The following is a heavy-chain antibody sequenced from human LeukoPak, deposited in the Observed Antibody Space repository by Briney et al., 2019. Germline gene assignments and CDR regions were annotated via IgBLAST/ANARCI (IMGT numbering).Heavy chain of an antibody. CDR3: ARGRGVRGVIGDY. CDR2: INHSGST. J-gene: IGHJ4*02. V-gene: IGHV4-34*01. CDR1: GGSFSGYY. Sequence: PSETLSLTCAVYGGSFSGYYWNWVRQPPGKGLEWIGEINHSGSTNYNPSLKSRVTISVDTSKNQFSLKLSSVTAADTAVYYCARGRGVRGVIGDYWGQGTLVTVFS. D-gene: IGHD3-10*01.